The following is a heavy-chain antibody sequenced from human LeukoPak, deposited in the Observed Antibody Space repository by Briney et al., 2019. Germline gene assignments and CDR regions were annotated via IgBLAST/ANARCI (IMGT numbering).Heavy chain of an antibody. CDR1: GFTFGGYG. CDR3: TRYNNDHFDY. J-gene: IGHJ4*02. D-gene: IGHD1-14*01. Sequence: GSLRLSCAGSGFTFGGYGMHWFRQTPGKGLEWVAVIAYDGSRAFYADSVKGRFTISRDNSKNTMSEQMDDLRAEDTAVYYCTRYNNDHFDYWGQGTLVTVSS. V-gene: IGHV3-33*01. CDR2: IAYDGSRA.